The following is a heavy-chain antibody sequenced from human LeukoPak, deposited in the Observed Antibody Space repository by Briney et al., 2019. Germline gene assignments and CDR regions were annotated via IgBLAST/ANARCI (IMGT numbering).Heavy chain of an antibody. D-gene: IGHD3-22*01. Sequence: GGSLRLSCTASGFTFGDYAMSWVRQAPGKGLEWVGFIRSKAYGGTTEYAASVKGRFTISRDDSKSIAYLQMNSLKTEDTAVYYCTRVLGLKRITMIVVADAFDIWGQGTMVTVSS. V-gene: IGHV3-49*04. CDR3: TRVLGLKRITMIVVADAFDI. CDR2: IRSKAYGGTT. J-gene: IGHJ3*02. CDR1: GFTFGDYA.